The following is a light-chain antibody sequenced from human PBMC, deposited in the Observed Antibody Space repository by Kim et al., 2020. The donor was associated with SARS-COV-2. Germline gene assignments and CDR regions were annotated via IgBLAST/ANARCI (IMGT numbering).Light chain of an antibody. Sequence: SVGDTGTLTCRARQAIGHWLAWYQQRPGNAPKLLISGSSDLETGVPSRFSGSGSGTDFTLTIISLQPEDFATYYCQQGTTFPWTLGPGTKVDIK. CDR1: QAIGHW. J-gene: IGKJ1*01. V-gene: IGKV1-12*01. CDR2: GSS. CDR3: QQGTTFPWT.